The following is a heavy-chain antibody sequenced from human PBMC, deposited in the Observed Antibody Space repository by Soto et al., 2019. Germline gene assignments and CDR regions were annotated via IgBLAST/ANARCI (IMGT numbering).Heavy chain of an antibody. CDR1: GGTFSSYA. CDR3: ARPQGGSGSYNDFDI. V-gene: IGHV1-69*13. Sequence: GASVKVSCKASGGTFSSYAISWVRQAPGQGLEWMGGIIPIFGTANYAQKFQGRVTITADESTSTAYMELSSLRSEDTAVYHCARPQGGSGSYNDFDIWGQGTMVTVSS. D-gene: IGHD3-10*01. CDR2: IIPIFGTA. J-gene: IGHJ3*02.